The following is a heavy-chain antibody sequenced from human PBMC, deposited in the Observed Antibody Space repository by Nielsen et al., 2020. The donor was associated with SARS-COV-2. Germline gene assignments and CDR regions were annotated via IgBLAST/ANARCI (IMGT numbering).Heavy chain of an antibody. CDR1: GGSFSGYY. J-gene: IGHJ4*02. D-gene: IGHD6-13*01. Sequence: SETLSLTCAVYGGSFSGYYWSWNRQPPGKGLEWIGEINHSGSTNYNPSLKSRVTISVDTSKNQFSLKLSSVTAAETAVYYCARGRLAAAGTHNYFDYWGQGTLVTVSS. CDR2: INHSGST. CDR3: ARGRLAAAGTHNYFDY. V-gene: IGHV4-34*01.